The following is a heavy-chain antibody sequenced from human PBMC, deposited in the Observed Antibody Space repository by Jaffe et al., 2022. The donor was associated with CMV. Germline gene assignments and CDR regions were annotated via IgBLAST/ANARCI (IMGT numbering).Heavy chain of an antibody. CDR2: ISSSSSTI. Sequence: EVQLVESGGGLVQPGGSLRLSCAASGFTFSSYSMNWVRQAPGKGLEWVSYISSSSSTIYYADSVKGRFTISRDNAKNSLYLQMNSLRDEDTAVYYCARVGVAHGWLRFRPPSHYGMDVWGQGTTVTVSS. D-gene: IGHD5-12*01. CDR1: GFTFSSYS. J-gene: IGHJ6*02. CDR3: ARVGVAHGWLRFRPPSHYGMDV. V-gene: IGHV3-48*02.